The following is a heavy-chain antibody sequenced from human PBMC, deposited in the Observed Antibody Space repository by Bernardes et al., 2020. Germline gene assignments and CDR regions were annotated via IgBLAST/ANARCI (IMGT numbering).Heavy chain of an antibody. CDR1: GVTFSPYA. CDR2: ISSNGGNT. Sequence: GGSLSLSCSASGVTFSPYAMYWVRQAPGKGLEYVSSISSNGGNTYYADSVKGRFTISRDNSKNTVYLQLSSLRTEDTAVFYCAKGTTGTTGGAFDIWGQGTMVTVSS. J-gene: IGHJ3*02. CDR3: AKGTTGTTGGAFDI. D-gene: IGHD1-1*01. V-gene: IGHV3-64D*06.